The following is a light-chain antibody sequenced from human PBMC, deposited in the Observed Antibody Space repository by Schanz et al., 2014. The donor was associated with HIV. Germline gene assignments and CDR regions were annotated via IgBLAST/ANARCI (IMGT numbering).Light chain of an antibody. Sequence: QSALTQPASVSGSPGQSITISCTGTSSDVGGYNYVSWYQQHPGKAPKLMIYDVSNRPSGVSNRFSGSKSCNTASLTISGLQAEDEADYYCSSYTSSSTLVFGTGTNLPVL. V-gene: IGLV2-14*03. CDR1: SSDVGGYNY. CDR2: DVS. J-gene: IGLJ1*01. CDR3: SSYTSSSTLV.